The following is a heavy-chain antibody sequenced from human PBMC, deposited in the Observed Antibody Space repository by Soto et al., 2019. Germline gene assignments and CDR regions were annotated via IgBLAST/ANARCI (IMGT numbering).Heavy chain of an antibody. CDR3: EVTTGY. V-gene: IGHV1-8*01. D-gene: IGHD4-17*01. Sequence: ASVKVSFKTSGYTFTEYDINWVLQAPGQGLEYMGWVSPENRNAGYAPQFRGRVSMTADTSINTVYLELTTLTYEDTAVYYCEVTTGYWGQGTMVTVSS. J-gene: IGHJ4*02. CDR2: VSPENRNA. CDR1: GYTFTEYD.